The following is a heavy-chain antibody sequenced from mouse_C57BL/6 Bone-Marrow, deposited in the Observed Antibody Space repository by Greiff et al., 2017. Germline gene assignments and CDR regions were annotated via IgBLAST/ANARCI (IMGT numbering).Heavy chain of an antibody. CDR1: GYSITSGYY. J-gene: IGHJ1*03. CDR2: ISYDGSN. V-gene: IGHV3-6*01. CDR3: ARDDGYYVWYFDV. D-gene: IGHD2-3*01. Sequence: EVQLKESGPGLVKPSQSLSLTCSVTGYSITSGYYWNWIRQFPGNKLEWMGYISYDGSNNYNPSLKNRISITRDTSKSQFFLKLNSVTTEDTATYYCARDDGYYVWYFDVWGTGTTVTVSS.